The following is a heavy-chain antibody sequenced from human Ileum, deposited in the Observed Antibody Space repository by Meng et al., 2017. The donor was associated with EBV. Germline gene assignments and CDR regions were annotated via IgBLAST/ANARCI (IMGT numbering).Heavy chain of an antibody. J-gene: IGHJ4*02. Sequence: VQQGQSEVEVKKPCASVKVSCQAAGYPFTSSSMNWVRHAPGQGLEWMGWININTGNPTYAQGFTGRFVFSLDTSVSTAYLQIDSLKADDTAVYYCARGNGWRFDYWGQGTLVTVSS. V-gene: IGHV7-4-1*01. CDR3: ARGNGWRFDY. D-gene: IGHD6-19*01. CDR2: ININTGNP. CDR1: GYPFTSSS.